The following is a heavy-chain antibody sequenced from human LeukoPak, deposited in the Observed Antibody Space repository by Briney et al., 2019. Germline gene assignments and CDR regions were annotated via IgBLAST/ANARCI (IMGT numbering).Heavy chain of an antibody. CDR3: VKGGYCSSTSCQGAFDI. D-gene: IGHD2-2*01. Sequence: GGSLRLSCSASGFTFSSYAMHWVRQAPGKGLEYVSAISSNGGSTYYADSAKGRFTISRDNSKNTLYLQMSSLRAEDTAVYYCVKGGYCSSTSCQGAFDIWGQGTMVTVP. CDR2: ISSNGGST. V-gene: IGHV3-64D*06. CDR1: GFTFSSYA. J-gene: IGHJ3*02.